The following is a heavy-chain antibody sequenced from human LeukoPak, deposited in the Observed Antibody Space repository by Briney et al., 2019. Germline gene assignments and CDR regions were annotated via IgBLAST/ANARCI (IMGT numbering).Heavy chain of an antibody. D-gene: IGHD6-13*01. CDR1: GYTFTGYY. V-gene: IGHV1-2*02. Sequence: ASVKVSCKASGYTFTGYYMHWVRQAPGQGPEWMGGINPNSGGTNYAQKFQGRVTMTRDTSISTAYMELSRLRSDDTAVYYCARGVSGYSSSWYVEDAFDIWGQGTMVTVSS. CDR2: INPNSGGT. J-gene: IGHJ3*02. CDR3: ARGVSGYSSSWYVEDAFDI.